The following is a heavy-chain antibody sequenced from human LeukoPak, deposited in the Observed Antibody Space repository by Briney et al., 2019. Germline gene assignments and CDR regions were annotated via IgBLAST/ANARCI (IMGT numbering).Heavy chain of an antibody. CDR1: GYTFTSNY. Sequence: ASVKVSCKASGYTFTSNYIHWVRQAPGQGLEWMGMIYPRDGSTSYAQRFQGRVTVTRDTFTSTVHMELSGLRSKDTAVYYCARDQEGFDYWGQGTLVTVSS. J-gene: IGHJ4*02. V-gene: IGHV1-46*01. CDR3: ARDQEGFDY. CDR2: IYPRDGST.